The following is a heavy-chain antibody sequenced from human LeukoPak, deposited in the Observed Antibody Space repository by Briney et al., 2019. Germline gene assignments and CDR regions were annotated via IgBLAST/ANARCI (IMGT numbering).Heavy chain of an antibody. CDR2: VSGSGGVI. CDR3: AKARWSASFGSGSYGGAFDI. J-gene: IGHJ3*02. V-gene: IGHV3-23*01. CDR1: GFTFSNYA. D-gene: IGHD3-10*01. Sequence: GGSLRLSCAASGFTFSNYAITWVRQAPGKGLQWVSSVSGSGGVIYYEESVKGRFTVSRDNFKNTLFLQMNSLRAEDTAVYYCAKARWSASFGSGSYGGAFDIWGQGTKVTVSS.